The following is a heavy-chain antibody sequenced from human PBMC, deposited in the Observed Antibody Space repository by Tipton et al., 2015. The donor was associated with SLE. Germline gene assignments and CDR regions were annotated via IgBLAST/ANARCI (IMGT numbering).Heavy chain of an antibody. J-gene: IGHJ6*03. V-gene: IGHV4-34*01. CDR2: INHSGST. D-gene: IGHD6-13*01. CDR3: ARDWSSSWYDYYMDV. CDR1: GGSFSGYY. Sequence: TLSLTCAVYGGSFSGYYWCWIRQPPGKGLEWIGEINHSGSTNYNPSLKSRVTISVDTSKNQFSLKLSSVTAADTAVYYCARDWSSSWYDYYMDVWGKGTTVTVSS.